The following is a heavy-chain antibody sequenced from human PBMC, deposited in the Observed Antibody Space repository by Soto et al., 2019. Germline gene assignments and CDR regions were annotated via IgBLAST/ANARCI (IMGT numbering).Heavy chain of an antibody. J-gene: IGHJ5*02. V-gene: IGHV1-24*01. CDR3: ATLEGIAVAGHNWYDP. D-gene: IGHD6-19*01. Sequence: VKVSFKVSGYTLTELSMHWVRQAPGKGLEWMGGFDPEDGETIYAQKFQGRVTMTEDTSTDTAYMELSSLRSEDTDVYYCATLEGIAVAGHNWYDPWGQGTLVTVSS. CDR1: GYTLTELS. CDR2: FDPEDGET.